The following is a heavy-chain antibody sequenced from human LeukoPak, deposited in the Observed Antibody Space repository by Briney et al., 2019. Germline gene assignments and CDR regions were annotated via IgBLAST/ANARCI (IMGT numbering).Heavy chain of an antibody. CDR3: AKGGYSYDSYFDY. CDR2: ISYDGSNK. D-gene: IGHD5-18*01. Sequence: GGSLRLSCAASGFTFSSYGMHWVRQAPGKGLEWVAVISYDGSNKYYADSVKGRFTISRDNSKNTLYLQMNSLRAEDTAVYYCAKGGYSYDSYFDYWGQGTLVTVSS. CDR1: GFTFSSYG. J-gene: IGHJ4*02. V-gene: IGHV3-30*18.